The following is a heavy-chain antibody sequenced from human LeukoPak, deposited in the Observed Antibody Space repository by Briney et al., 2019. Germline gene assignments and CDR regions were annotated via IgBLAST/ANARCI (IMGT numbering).Heavy chain of an antibody. CDR3: ARGSTSHFTNFDY. CDR1: GYTFTGYY. Sequence: ASVKVSCKASGYTFTGYYMHWVRQAPGQGREWMGWINPNSGGTNYAQKFQGRVTMTRDTSISTAYMELSRLRSDDTAVYYCARGSTSHFTNFDYWGQGTLVTVSS. V-gene: IGHV1-2*02. D-gene: IGHD2-2*01. J-gene: IGHJ4*02. CDR2: INPNSGGT.